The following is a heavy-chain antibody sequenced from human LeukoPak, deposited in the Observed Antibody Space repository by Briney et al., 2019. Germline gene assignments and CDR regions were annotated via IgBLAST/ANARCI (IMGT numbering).Heavy chain of an antibody. CDR3: ARGGGWYPADF. V-gene: IGHV4-59*01. J-gene: IGHJ4*02. Sequence: SETLSLTCSVSGGSISEYYWSWIRQPPGKGLEWIAYIYYIGSTNYNPSLKSRVTMSVDTSKNQFSLKLSSVTAADTAVYYCARGGGWYPADFWGQGTMATVSS. D-gene: IGHD2-15*01. CDR2: IYYIGST. CDR1: GGSISEYY.